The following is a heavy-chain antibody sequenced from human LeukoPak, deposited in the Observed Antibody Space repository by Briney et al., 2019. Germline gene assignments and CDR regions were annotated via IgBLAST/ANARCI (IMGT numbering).Heavy chain of an antibody. CDR3: ARVQLGYYYYYYGMDV. V-gene: IGHV4-34*01. CDR1: GGSFSGYY. D-gene: IGHD2-2*01. Sequence: SETLSLTCAVYGGSFSGYYWSWIRQPPGKGLEWIGEINHSGSTNYNPSLKSRVTISVDKSKNQFSLKQSSVTAADTAVYYCARVQLGYYYYYYGMDVWGQGTTVTVSS. J-gene: IGHJ6*02. CDR2: INHSGST.